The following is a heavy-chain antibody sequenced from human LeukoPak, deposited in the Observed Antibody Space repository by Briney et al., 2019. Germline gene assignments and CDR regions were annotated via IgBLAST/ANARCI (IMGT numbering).Heavy chain of an antibody. Sequence: GRSLRLSCAASGFTFDDYAMHWVRQAPGKGLEWVSGISWNSGSIGYADSVKGRFTISRDNAKNSLYLQMNSLRAEDTALYYCAKDAHSSSTAYHYYYGMDVWGQGTTVTVSS. CDR1: GFTFDDYA. V-gene: IGHV3-9*01. D-gene: IGHD6-13*01. CDR3: AKDAHSSSTAYHYYYGMDV. CDR2: ISWNSGSI. J-gene: IGHJ6*02.